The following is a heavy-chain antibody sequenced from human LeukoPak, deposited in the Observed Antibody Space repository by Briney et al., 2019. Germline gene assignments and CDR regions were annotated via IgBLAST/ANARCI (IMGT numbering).Heavy chain of an antibody. V-gene: IGHV3-23*01. D-gene: IGHD6-19*01. Sequence: GGSLRLSCAASGFTFNSYAMYWVRQAPGEGLEWVSGIFGSGGSAHYADSVKGRFTISRDNSKNTVYLQMDSLRVDDTAVYYCGKTTTGYSSGRYPGWPVDYWGQGTLVTVSS. J-gene: IGHJ4*02. CDR3: GKTTTGYSSGRYPGWPVDY. CDR2: IFGSGGSA. CDR1: GFTFNSYA.